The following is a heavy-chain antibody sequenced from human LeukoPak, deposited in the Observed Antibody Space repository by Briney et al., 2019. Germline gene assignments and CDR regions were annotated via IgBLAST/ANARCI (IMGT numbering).Heavy chain of an antibody. V-gene: IGHV4-59*08. Sequence: SETLSLTCTVSGGSISSYYWSWIRQPPGKGLEWIGYIYYSGSTTYNPCLKSRCPISVDKSKNQFSLELSSVTAADTAVYYGAGHGGGHYDILTGYGFGAFDFGGRGTMVIVSS. CDR2: IYYSGST. D-gene: IGHD3-9*01. CDR3: AGHGGGHYDILTGYGFGAFDF. J-gene: IGHJ3*01. CDR1: GGSISSYY.